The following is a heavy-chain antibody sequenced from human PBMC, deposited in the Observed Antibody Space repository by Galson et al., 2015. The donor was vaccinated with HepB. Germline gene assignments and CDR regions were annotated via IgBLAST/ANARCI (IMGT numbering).Heavy chain of an antibody. V-gene: IGHV3-74*01. CDR2: INSDGSST. Sequence: SLRLSCAASGFTFSSYWMHWVRQAPGKGLVWVSRINSDGSSTSYADSVKGRFTISRDNAKNTLYLQMNSLRAEDTAVYYCARELGRLYIVVVPAALDYGMDVWGQGTTVTVSS. CDR3: ARELGRLYIVVVPAALDYGMDV. D-gene: IGHD2-2*01. J-gene: IGHJ6*02. CDR1: GFTFSSYW.